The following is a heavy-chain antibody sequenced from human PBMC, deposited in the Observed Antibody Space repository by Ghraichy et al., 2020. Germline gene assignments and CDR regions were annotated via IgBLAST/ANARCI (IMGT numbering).Heavy chain of an antibody. D-gene: IGHD2-2*01. J-gene: IGHJ4*02. Sequence: GSLRLSCAASGFTVSSNYMTWVRQAPGKGLEWVSVIYSGGSTYYADSVKGRFTISRDNSKNTLYLQMNSLRVEDTAMYYCASGPAASLDYWGQGTLVTVSS. CDR3: ASGPAASLDY. CDR1: GFTVSSNY. CDR2: IYSGGST. V-gene: IGHV3-53*01.